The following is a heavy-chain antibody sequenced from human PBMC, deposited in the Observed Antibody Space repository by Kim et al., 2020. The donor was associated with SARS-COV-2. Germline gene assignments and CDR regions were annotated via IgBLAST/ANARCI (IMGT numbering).Heavy chain of an antibody. CDR3: ARVRGYSYGYVY. V-gene: IGHV1-8*01. Sequence: GYAQTFQGRVTMTRNTSISTAYMELSSLRSEDTAVYYCARVRGYSYGYVYWGQGTLVTVSS. D-gene: IGHD5-18*01. J-gene: IGHJ4*02.